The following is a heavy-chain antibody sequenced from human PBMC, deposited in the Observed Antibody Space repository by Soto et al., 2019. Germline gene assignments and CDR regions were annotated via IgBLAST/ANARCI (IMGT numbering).Heavy chain of an antibody. V-gene: IGHV3-23*01. Sequence: GGSLRLSCAASGFTFSSYAMSWVRQAPGKGLEWVSAISGSGGSTYYADSVKGRFTISRDNSKNTLYLQMNSLRAEDTAVYYCAKPEVYSSGWYWSAFDIWGQGTMVTVSS. CDR2: ISGSGGST. J-gene: IGHJ3*02. CDR3: AKPEVYSSGWYWSAFDI. D-gene: IGHD6-19*01. CDR1: GFTFSSYA.